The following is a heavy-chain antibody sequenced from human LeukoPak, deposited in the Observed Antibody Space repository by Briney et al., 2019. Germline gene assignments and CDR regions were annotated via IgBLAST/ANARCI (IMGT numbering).Heavy chain of an antibody. CDR3: ATPPYYDILTGYYH. D-gene: IGHD3-9*01. J-gene: IGHJ5*02. Sequence: ASVKVSCKASGYTFTSYGISWVRQAPGQGLEWMGWISAYNGNTIYAQKFQGRVTMTEDTSTDTAYMELSSLRSEDTAVYYCATPPYYDILTGYYHWGQGTLVTVSS. CDR1: GYTFTSYG. V-gene: IGHV1-18*01. CDR2: ISAYNGNT.